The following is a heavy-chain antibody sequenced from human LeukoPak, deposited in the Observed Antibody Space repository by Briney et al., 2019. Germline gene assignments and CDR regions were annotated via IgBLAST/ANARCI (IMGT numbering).Heavy chain of an antibody. CDR2: VFYTGGI. J-gene: IGHJ4*02. CDR1: GDSVSSSYYY. V-gene: IGHV4-39*01. CDR3: ARHPSYLGHCTGGRCYYFDS. D-gene: IGHD2-15*01. Sequence: SETLSLTCNVSGDSVSSSYYYWGWIPQPPGKGLEWIASVFYTGGIYHNPSLKRRVPMSIDPSKNQFSLKLASVTAADAAVYYCARHPSYLGHCTGGRCYYFDSWGQGTLVTVSS.